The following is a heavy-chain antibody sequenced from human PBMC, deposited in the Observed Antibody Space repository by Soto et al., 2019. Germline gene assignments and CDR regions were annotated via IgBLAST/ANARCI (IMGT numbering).Heavy chain of an antibody. D-gene: IGHD6-13*01. CDR3: ARDPSRIATPGNWFDP. CDR2: IYHSGST. Sequence: KPSETLSLTCTVSGGSARDGSYYWAWLRQPPGKGLEWIGHIYHSGSTIYNPSLKSRVTISIDTSKSQFSLNLNSLRAEDTAVYYCARDPSRIATPGNWFDPWGQGTVVTVSS. J-gene: IGHJ5*02. CDR1: GGSARDGSYY. V-gene: IGHV4-61*01.